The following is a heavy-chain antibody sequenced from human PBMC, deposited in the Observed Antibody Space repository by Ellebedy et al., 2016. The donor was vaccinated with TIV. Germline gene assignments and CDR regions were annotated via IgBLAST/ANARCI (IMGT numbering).Heavy chain of an antibody. CDR3: TKRGVAWAAFDI. CDR2: ISPSGDIT. CDR1: GFTFRDFA. V-gene: IGHV3-23*01. J-gene: IGHJ3*02. D-gene: IGHD7-27*01. Sequence: GESLKISCAASGFTFRDFAMNWVRQAPGKGLEWVSAISPSGDITYFADSVKGRFTLSRDNSQDTVHLQMHSLRAEDTAVYYCTKRGVAWAAFDIWGPGTLVTVSS.